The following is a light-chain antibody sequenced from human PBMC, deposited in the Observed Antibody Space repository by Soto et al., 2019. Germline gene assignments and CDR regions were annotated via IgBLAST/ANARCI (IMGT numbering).Light chain of an antibody. CDR3: QQYNSYWT. Sequence: DIQMTQSPSTLSAFVGDRVTITCRASQSISGWLAWYQQKPGKAPNLLIYDASSLESGVPSRFSGSGSGTEFTLTISSLQPDDFATYYCQQYNSYWTFGQGTKVEIK. V-gene: IGKV1-5*01. CDR1: QSISGW. CDR2: DAS. J-gene: IGKJ1*01.